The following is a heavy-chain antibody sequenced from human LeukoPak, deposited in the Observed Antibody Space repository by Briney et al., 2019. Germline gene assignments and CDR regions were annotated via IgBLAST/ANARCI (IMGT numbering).Heavy chain of an antibody. D-gene: IGHD2-15*01. Sequence: GGSLRLSCAASGFTVSSNYMSWVRQAPGKGLEWVSAIGTTGDTYYPGSVKGRFTISRENAKNSLYLQMNSLRAGDTAVYYCARDRGGGHMDVWGKGTTVTISS. CDR1: GFTVSSNY. CDR2: IGTTGDT. V-gene: IGHV3-13*01. J-gene: IGHJ6*03. CDR3: ARDRGGGHMDV.